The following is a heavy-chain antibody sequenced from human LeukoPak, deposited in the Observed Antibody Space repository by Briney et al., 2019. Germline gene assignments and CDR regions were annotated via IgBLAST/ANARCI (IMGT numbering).Heavy chain of an antibody. J-gene: IGHJ4*02. CDR3: ARGRLRFLEWPPDY. D-gene: IGHD3-3*01. Sequence: GASVKVSCKASGGTFSSYAISWVRQAPGQGLEWMGRIIPILGIANYAQKFQGRVTITADKSTSTAYMELSSLRSEDTAVYYCARGRLRFLEWPPDYWGQGTLVTVSS. V-gene: IGHV1-69*04. CDR2: IIPILGIA. CDR1: GGTFSSYA.